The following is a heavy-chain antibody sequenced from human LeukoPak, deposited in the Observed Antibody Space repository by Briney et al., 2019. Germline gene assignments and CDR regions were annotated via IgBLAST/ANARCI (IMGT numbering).Heavy chain of an antibody. CDR2: IRTDGTTS. Sequence: GGSLRLSCAPSGFTFNTYWMHWVRQSPGKGLVGFSHIRTDGTTSTYADSVKGRFTISRDNTKTTLYLQMNSLRAEDTAVYYCARDRGYTQDYWGQGTLVTVSS. V-gene: IGHV3-74*01. CDR1: GFTFNTYW. D-gene: IGHD5-12*01. CDR3: ARDRGYTQDY. J-gene: IGHJ4*02.